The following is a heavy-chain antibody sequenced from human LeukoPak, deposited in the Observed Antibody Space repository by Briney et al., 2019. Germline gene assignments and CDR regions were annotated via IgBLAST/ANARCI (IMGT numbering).Heavy chain of an antibody. CDR3: ARYLGYYYYYMDV. CDR2: IYYRGSN. Sequence: SETLSLTCIVSGGSTSSGTYYWGWIREPPGKGLEWIGNIYYRGSNYYNPSRKSRVTMSIDTSNNQFSLKLSSVTAADTAVYYCARYLGYYYYYMDVWGKGTTVTVSS. CDR1: GGSTSSGTYY. V-gene: IGHV4-39*01. D-gene: IGHD3-16*01. J-gene: IGHJ6*03.